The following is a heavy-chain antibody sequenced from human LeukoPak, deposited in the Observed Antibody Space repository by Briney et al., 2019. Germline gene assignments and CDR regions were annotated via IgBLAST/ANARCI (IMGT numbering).Heavy chain of an antibody. D-gene: IGHD3-10*01. V-gene: IGHV4-59*01. J-gene: IGHJ6*02. CDR3: ARAAPILLWFGELEHGMDV. Sequence: SGSTNYNPSLKSRVTISVDTSKNQFSLKLSSVTAADTAVYYCARAAPILLWFGELEHGMDVWGQGTTVTVSS. CDR2: SGST.